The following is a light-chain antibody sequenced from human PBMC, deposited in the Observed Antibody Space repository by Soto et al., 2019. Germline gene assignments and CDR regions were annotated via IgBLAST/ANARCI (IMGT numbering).Light chain of an antibody. V-gene: IGLV1-44*01. CDR1: GSSIGTNT. CDR3: AAWDGSLXNVL. Sequence: QSVLTQPPSASGTPGQRVXISCSGSGSSIGTNTVNWYRQLPGTAPKLLIYGNNQRPSGVPDRFSGSKSGTSASLAISGLQSEDEAEYYCAAWDGSLXNVLFGGGTKLTVL. CDR2: GNN. J-gene: IGLJ2*01.